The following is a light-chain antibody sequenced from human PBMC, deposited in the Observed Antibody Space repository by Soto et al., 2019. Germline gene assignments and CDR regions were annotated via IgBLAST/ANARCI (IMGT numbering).Light chain of an antibody. CDR1: QGISSY. J-gene: IGKJ4*01. CDR2: AAS. V-gene: IGKV1-9*01. CDR3: QQVNSYPLT. Sequence: IQLTQSPSSLSASVGDRVTLTCRASQGISSYLAWYQQKPGKAPNLLIYAASTLRSGVPSRFSGIGSGTDFTLTISSLQPEDFATYYCQQVNSYPLTFGGGTKVEIK.